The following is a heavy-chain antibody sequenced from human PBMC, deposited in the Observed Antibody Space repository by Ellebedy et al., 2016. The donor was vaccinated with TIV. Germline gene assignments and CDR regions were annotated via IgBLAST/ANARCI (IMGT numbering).Heavy chain of an antibody. V-gene: IGHV3-74*01. CDR1: GFTFSSYW. D-gene: IGHD5-12*01. CDR3: ARVDSGYHGGGAFDI. J-gene: IGHJ3*02. CDR2: INSDGTNI. Sequence: GESLKISCAASGFTFSSYWMHWVRQAPGKGLVWVSRINSDGTNIAYADSVEGRFTVSRDNAGNTLYLQMNSLRVGDTAVYYCARVDSGYHGGGAFDIWGQGTMVTVSS.